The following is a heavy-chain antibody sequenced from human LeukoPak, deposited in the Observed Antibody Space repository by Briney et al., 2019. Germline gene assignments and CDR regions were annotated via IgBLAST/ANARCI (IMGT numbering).Heavy chain of an antibody. CDR2: INHSGGT. CDR1: GGSFSGYY. Sequence: SETLSLTCAVYGGSFSGYYWSWIRQPPGKGLEWIGEINHSGGTNYNPSLKSRVTISVDTSKNQFSLKLSSVTAADTAVYYCARYAILTGYTPADYGMDVWGQGTTVTVSS. J-gene: IGHJ6*02. V-gene: IGHV4-34*01. CDR3: ARYAILTGYTPADYGMDV. D-gene: IGHD3-9*01.